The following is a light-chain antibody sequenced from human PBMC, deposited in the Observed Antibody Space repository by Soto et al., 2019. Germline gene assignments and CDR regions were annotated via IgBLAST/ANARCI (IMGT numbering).Light chain of an antibody. CDR1: QSVSSN. Sequence: ETVMTQSPATLSVSPGERDTLPCRASQSVSSNLAWYQQKPGQAPRLLIYGASTRATGIPARFSGSGSGTEFTLTISSLQSEDFAVYYCQQYNNWPPGITFGQGTRLEIK. CDR3: QQYNNWPPGIT. J-gene: IGKJ5*01. CDR2: GAS. V-gene: IGKV3-15*01.